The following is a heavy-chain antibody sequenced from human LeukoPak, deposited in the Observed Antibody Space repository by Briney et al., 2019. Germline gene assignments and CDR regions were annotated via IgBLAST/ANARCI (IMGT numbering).Heavy chain of an antibody. D-gene: IGHD2-15*01. J-gene: IGHJ3*02. CDR1: GYTFTSYG. CDR3: ARSDIVVVVAAPRPGAFDI. Sequence: ASVEVSCKASGYTFTSYGISWVRQAPGQGLEWMGWISAYNGNTNYAQKLQGRVTMTTDTSTSTAYMELRSLRSDDTAVYYCARSDIVVVVAAPRPGAFDIWGQGTMVTVSS. V-gene: IGHV1-18*01. CDR2: ISAYNGNT.